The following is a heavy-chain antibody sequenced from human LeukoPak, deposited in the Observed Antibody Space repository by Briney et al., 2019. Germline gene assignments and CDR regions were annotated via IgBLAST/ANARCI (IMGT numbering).Heavy chain of an antibody. CDR3: ARHGNWGGPDY. D-gene: IGHD7-27*01. J-gene: IGHJ4*02. CDR2: MFSSGTT. CDR1: GGSISSSSFY. V-gene: IGHV4-39*01. Sequence: SETLSLTCTVSGGSISSSSFYWGWIRQPPGKGLEWIGSMFSSGTTYYNSSLKSRVTISVDTSKTQFSLKLSSVTAADTAVYYCARHGNWGGPDYWGQGTLASVSS.